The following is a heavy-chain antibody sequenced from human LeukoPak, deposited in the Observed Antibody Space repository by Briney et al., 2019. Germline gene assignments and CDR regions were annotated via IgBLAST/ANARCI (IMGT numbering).Heavy chain of an antibody. CDR3: ARGPPLDLRRKWLLDY. Sequence: SETLSLTCAVSGGSISSGGYSWSWIRQPPGKGLEWIGYIYHSGSTYYNPSLKSRVTISVDTSKNQFSLKLSSVTATDTAVYYCARGPPLDLRRKWLLDYWGQGTLVTVSS. J-gene: IGHJ4*02. V-gene: IGHV4-30-2*01. D-gene: IGHD5-12*01. CDR2: IYHSGST. CDR1: GGSISSGGYS.